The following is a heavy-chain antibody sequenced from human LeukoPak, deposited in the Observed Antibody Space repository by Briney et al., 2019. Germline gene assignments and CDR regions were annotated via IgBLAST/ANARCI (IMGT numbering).Heavy chain of an antibody. CDR3: ATKAYYDSSGYYYVGFDY. V-gene: IGHV1-69*05. CDR1: GGTFSSYA. Sequence: GASVKVSCKASGGTFSSYAISWVRQAPGQGLEWMGGIIPIFGTANYAQKFQGRVTITTDESTSTAYMELSSLRSEYTAVYYCATKAYYDSSGYYYVGFDYWGQGTLVTVSS. CDR2: IIPIFGTA. D-gene: IGHD3-22*01. J-gene: IGHJ4*02.